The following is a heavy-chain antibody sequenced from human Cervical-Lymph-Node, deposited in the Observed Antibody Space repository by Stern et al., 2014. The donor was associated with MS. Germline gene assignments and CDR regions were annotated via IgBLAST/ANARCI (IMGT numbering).Heavy chain of an antibody. J-gene: IGHJ5*02. V-gene: IGHV5-51*01. CDR1: GYSFTSYW. CDR3: ARQSSTGWSAFDP. CDR2: VYPGDSDT. D-gene: IGHD6-19*01. Sequence: EVQLEESGAEMKKPGESLKISCKASGYSFTSYWIAWVRQMPGKGLEWMGIVYPGDSDTRYNGAFQGQITISADKYTNTAYLQWNSLQASDSGIYYCARQSSTGWSAFDPWGQGTPVTVSS.